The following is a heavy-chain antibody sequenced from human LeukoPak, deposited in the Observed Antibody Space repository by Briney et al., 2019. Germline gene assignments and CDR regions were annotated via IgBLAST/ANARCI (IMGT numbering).Heavy chain of an antibody. D-gene: IGHD1-26*01. Sequence: SETLSLTCTVSGFSISSGYYWGWIRQPPGKGLEWIGNIYHSGSTYYNPSLKSRVTISVDTSKNQFSLKLSSVTAADTAVYYCSGSYLYYYYYYMHVWGKGTTVTVSS. V-gene: IGHV4-38-2*02. J-gene: IGHJ6*03. CDR3: SGSYLYYYYYYMHV. CDR1: GFSISSGYY. CDR2: IYHSGST.